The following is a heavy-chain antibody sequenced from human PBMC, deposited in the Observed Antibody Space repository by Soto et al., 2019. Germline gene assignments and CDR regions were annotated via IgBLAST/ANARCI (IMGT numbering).Heavy chain of an antibody. D-gene: IGHD3-16*01. CDR2: IKSKTDGGTT. V-gene: IGHV3-15*01. J-gene: IGHJ4*02. Sequence: EVQLVESGGGLVKPGGSLRLSCAASGFTFSNAWMSWVRQAPGKGLEWVGRIKSKTDGGTTDYAAPVKGRFTISRDDSKNTLYLQMNSPKTEDTAVYYCTTLIYDYIWGSPMGGDYWGQGTLVTVSS. CDR3: TTLIYDYIWGSPMGGDY. CDR1: GFTFSNAW.